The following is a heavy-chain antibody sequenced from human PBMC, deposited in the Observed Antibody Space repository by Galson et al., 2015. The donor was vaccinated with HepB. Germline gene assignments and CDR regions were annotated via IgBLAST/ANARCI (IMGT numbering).Heavy chain of an antibody. Sequence: SVKVSCKASGYTFTGYYMHWVRKAPGQGLEWMGRINPNSGGTNYAQKFQGRVTMTRDTSISTAYMELSRLRSDDTAVYYCARGKYDFWSGYYSNWFDPWGQGTLVTVSS. J-gene: IGHJ5*02. D-gene: IGHD3-3*01. V-gene: IGHV1-2*06. CDR2: INPNSGGT. CDR1: GYTFTGYY. CDR3: ARGKYDFWSGYYSNWFDP.